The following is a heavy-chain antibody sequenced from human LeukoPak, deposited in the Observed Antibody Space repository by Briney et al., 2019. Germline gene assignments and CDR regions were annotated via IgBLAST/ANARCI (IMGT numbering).Heavy chain of an antibody. CDR1: RFNFSSYW. J-gene: IGHJ4*02. Sequence: GGSLRLSCAASRFNFSSYWMTWVRQAPGKGLEWVANIKEDGSEQHYVGSVKGRFTIFRDSAKNSLYLQMNTLRVEDTAVYYCAVTIAVGYWGQGTLVTVSS. V-gene: IGHV3-7*01. CDR2: IKEDGSEQ. CDR3: AVTIAVGY. D-gene: IGHD6-19*01.